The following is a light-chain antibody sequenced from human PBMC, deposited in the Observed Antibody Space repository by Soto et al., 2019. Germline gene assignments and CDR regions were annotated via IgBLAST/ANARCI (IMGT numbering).Light chain of an antibody. CDR3: LQHNIYPGT. CDR2: AAS. Sequence: DIQMTQSPSAMSASVGDRVTITCRASQGISNYLAWFQQKPGKVPKRLIYAASSLQSGVPSRFSGSGSGTDFPLTTSTRPPKDFETFSFLQHNIYPGTFGQGTKVKIK. CDR1: QGISNY. J-gene: IGKJ1*01. V-gene: IGKV1-17*03.